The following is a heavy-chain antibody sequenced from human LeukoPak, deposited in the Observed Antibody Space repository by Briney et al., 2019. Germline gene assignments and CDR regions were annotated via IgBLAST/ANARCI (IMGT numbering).Heavy chain of an antibody. V-gene: IGHV4-39*01. CDR3: ARLGESGAPYYFDY. J-gene: IGHJ4*02. Sequence: PSETLSLTCTVSGGSISSSSYYWGWIRQPPGKGLEWIGSIYYSGSTYYNPSLKSRVTISVDTSKNQFSLKLSSVTAADTAVYYCARLGESGAPYYFDYWGQGTLVTVSS. CDR2: IYYSGST. D-gene: IGHD1-26*01. CDR1: GGSISSSSYY.